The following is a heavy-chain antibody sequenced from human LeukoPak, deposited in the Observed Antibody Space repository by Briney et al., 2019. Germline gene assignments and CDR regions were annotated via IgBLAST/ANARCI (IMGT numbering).Heavy chain of an antibody. CDR3: AKESSLTH. D-gene: IGHD4-23*01. Sequence: LAGGSLRLSCAASGFTFSSYVMDWVRQAPGKGLEWVGDISYDGTYSSYAGSVRGRFTISSDNSKNTLYLQMNSLRAEDTAVYYCAKESSLTHWGLGTLVTVSS. CDR2: ISYDGTYS. J-gene: IGHJ4*02. V-gene: IGHV3-30*18. CDR1: GFTFSSYV.